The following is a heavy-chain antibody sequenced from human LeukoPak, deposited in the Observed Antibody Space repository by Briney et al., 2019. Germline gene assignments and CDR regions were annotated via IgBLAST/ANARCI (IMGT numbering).Heavy chain of an antibody. Sequence: PGGSLILSCAASGFTFSNYAMHWVRQAPGKGLEWVAVIWYDGSDKYYGDSAKGRSTISRDNAKSSLYLQMDSLRAEDTAVYYCVRDHETNYPGHHFGGQGTLVTVSS. CDR1: GFTFSNYA. V-gene: IGHV3-33*03. CDR2: IWYDGSDK. CDR3: VRDHETNYPGHHF. D-gene: IGHD3-3*02. J-gene: IGHJ4*02.